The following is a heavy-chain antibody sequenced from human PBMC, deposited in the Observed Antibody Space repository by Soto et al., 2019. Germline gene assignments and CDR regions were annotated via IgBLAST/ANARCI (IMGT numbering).Heavy chain of an antibody. Sequence: QVQLVESGGGVVQPGRSLRLSCAASGFTFSSYGMHWVRQAPGKGLEWVAVISYDGSNKYYADSVKGRFTISRDNSKNTLYLQMNSLRAEDTAVYYCAKDTYYYGSEPLLIDYWGQGTLVTVSS. CDR2: ISYDGSNK. J-gene: IGHJ4*02. D-gene: IGHD3-10*01. V-gene: IGHV3-30*18. CDR3: AKDTYYYGSEPLLIDY. CDR1: GFTFSSYG.